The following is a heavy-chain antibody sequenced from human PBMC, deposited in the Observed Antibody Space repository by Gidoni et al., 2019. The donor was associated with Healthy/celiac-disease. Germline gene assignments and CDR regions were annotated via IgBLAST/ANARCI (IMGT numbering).Heavy chain of an antibody. CDR1: GFTFSSYS. Sequence: EVQLVESGGGLVKPGGSLRLSCAASGFTFSSYSMNWVRQAPGKGLEWVSSMSSSSSYIYYADAVKGRFTISRDNAKNSLYLQMNSLRAEDTAVYYCARDQGGSYPFDYWGQGTLVTVSS. V-gene: IGHV3-21*01. D-gene: IGHD1-26*01. J-gene: IGHJ4*02. CDR2: MSSSSSYI. CDR3: ARDQGGSYPFDY.